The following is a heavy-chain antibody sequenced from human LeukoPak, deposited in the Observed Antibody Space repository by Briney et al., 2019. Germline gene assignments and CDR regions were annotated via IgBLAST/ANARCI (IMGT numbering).Heavy chain of an antibody. V-gene: IGHV1-2*02. CDR3: ARDLIPTNYDILTADIRGWFDP. D-gene: IGHD3-9*01. J-gene: IGHJ5*02. CDR2: INPNSGGT. CDR1: GYTFTGYY. Sequence: ASVKVSCKASGYTFTGYYMHWVRQAPGQGLEWMGWINPNSGGTNYAQKFQGRVTMTRDTSISTAYMELSRLRSDDTAVYYCARDLIPTNYDILTADIRGWFDPWGQGTLVTVSS.